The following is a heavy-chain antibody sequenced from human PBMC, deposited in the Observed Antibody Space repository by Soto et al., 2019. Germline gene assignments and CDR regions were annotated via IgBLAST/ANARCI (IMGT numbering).Heavy chain of an antibody. CDR3: AKDQEASHYDFWMFFDY. D-gene: IGHD3-3*01. J-gene: IGHJ4*02. CDR1: GLTFSSYG. V-gene: IGHV3-30*18. Sequence: GGSLRLSCAASGLTFSSYGMHWVRQAPGKGLEWVAVISYDGSNKYYADSAKGRFTISRDNSKNTLYLQMNSLRAEDTAVYYCAKDQEASHYDFWMFFDYWGQGTLVTVSS. CDR2: ISYDGSNK.